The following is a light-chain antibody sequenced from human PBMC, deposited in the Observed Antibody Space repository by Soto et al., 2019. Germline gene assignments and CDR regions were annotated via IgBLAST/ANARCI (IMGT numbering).Light chain of an antibody. J-gene: IGKJ1*01. CDR2: GAS. Sequence: VLTQSPGPLSLSPGERATLSCRSSQCVGSGFLARYQQKLGQAPRLLIYGASSRATGLPDRFSGSGSGTGFTITINRLEPADFLVYYWQPYVSSPRTFGQGTKVEIK. CDR1: QCVGSGF. CDR3: QPYVSSPRT. V-gene: IGKV3-20*01.